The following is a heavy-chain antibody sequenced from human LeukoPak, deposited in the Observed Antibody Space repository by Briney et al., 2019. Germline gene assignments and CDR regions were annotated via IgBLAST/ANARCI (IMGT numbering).Heavy chain of an antibody. D-gene: IGHD6-19*01. CDR3: ASTYSSGWYEVDY. V-gene: IGHV3-21*01. Sequence: GGSLRLSCAASGFTFSTYWMSWVRQAPGEGLEWVSSISGSSSYIYYADSVKGRFTISRDNSKNTLYLQMNSLRAEDTAVYYCASTYSSGWYEVDYWGQGTLVTVSS. CDR1: GFTFSTYW. CDR2: ISGSSSYI. J-gene: IGHJ4*02.